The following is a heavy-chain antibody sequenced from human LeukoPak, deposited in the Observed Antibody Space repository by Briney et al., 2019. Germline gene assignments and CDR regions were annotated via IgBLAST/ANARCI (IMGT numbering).Heavy chain of an antibody. CDR2: IYYSGGT. CDR3: AREAAFWAAAGTPSWFDP. Sequence: SETLSFTCTVSGGSISSGDYYWSWIRQPPGKGLEWIGYIYYSGGTYYNPSLKSRVTISVDTSKNQFSLKLSSVTAADTAVYYCAREAAFWAAAGTPSWFDPWGQGTLVTVSS. J-gene: IGHJ5*02. CDR1: GGSISSGDYY. V-gene: IGHV4-30-4*08. D-gene: IGHD6-13*01.